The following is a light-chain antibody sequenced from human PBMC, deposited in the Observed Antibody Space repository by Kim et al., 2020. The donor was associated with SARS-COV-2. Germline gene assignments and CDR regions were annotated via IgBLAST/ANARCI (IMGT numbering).Light chain of an antibody. V-gene: IGKV3-15*01. Sequence: SPGERATLSCRASQSVSSNLAWYQQKPGQAPSLLIYGASTRATGIPARFSGSGSGTEFTLTISSLQSEDFAVYYCQQYNNWPALTFGGGTKVDIK. J-gene: IGKJ4*01. CDR3: QQYNNWPALT. CDR2: GAS. CDR1: QSVSSN.